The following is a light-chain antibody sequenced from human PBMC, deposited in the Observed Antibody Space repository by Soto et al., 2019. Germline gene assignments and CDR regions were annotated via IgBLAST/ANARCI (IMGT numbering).Light chain of an antibody. J-gene: IGKJ2*01. CDR2: KES. CDR1: QSISTW. V-gene: IGKV1-5*03. Sequence: DIQMTQSPSTLSASVGDRVTITCRASQSISTWLAWYQQKPGRAPKLLIYKESSLETGAPSTFSGGGSGTAFTLTISSLQPDDFATYYCQQYHSSPYTVVQGTKLEIK. CDR3: QQYHSSPYT.